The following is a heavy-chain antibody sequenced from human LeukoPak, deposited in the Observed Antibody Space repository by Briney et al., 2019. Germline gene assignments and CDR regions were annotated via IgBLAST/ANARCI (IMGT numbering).Heavy chain of an antibody. CDR1: GYSFTSYW. Sequence: GESLKISCKGSGYSFTSYWIGWVRQMPGKGLEWMGIIYPGDSDTRYSPSFQGQVTISADKSISTAHLQWSSLKASDTAMYYCARVEDLGYCSGGSCRRKFYFDYWGQGTLVTVSS. CDR2: IYPGDSDT. CDR3: ARVEDLGYCSGGSCRRKFYFDY. V-gene: IGHV5-51*01. D-gene: IGHD2-15*01. J-gene: IGHJ4*02.